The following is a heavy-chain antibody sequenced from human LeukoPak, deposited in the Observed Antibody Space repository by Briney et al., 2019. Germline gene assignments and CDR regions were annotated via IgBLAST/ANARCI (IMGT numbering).Heavy chain of an antibody. CDR1: GFTFSSYA. CDR2: ISSSSSYI. CDR3: ATYCSGGSCDYSYYYYMDV. J-gene: IGHJ6*03. V-gene: IGHV3-21*01. Sequence: GGSLRLSCAASGFTFSSYAMNWVRQAPGKGLEWVSSISSSSSYIYYADSVKGRFTISRDNAKNSLYLQMNSLRAEDTAVYYCATYCSGGSCDYSYYYYMDVWGKGTTVTVSS. D-gene: IGHD2-15*01.